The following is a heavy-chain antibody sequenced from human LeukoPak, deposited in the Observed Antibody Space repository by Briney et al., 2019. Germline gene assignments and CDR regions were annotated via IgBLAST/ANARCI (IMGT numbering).Heavy chain of an antibody. CDR1: GFTFSSYA. CDR2: ISGSGGST. Sequence: GGSLRLSCAASGFTFSSYAMSWVRQAPGKGLEWVSGISGSGGSTYYADSVKGRFTISRDNSKNTLYLQMNSLRAEDTAVYYCANYYGSGSYPSYFDYWGQGTLVTVSS. J-gene: IGHJ4*02. D-gene: IGHD3-10*01. V-gene: IGHV3-23*01. CDR3: ANYYGSGSYPSYFDY.